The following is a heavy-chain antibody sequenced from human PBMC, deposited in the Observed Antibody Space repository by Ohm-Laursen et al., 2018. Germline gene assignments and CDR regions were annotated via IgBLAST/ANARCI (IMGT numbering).Heavy chain of an antibody. J-gene: IGHJ6*02. CDR3: ARDSSGTARAGGMDV. CDR2: ISLNGGSI. Sequence: SLRLSCTASGFTFDDYAMHWVRQAPGKGLEWVSGISLNGGSIGYADSVKGRITVARDNAKNSLYLQLNSLRAEDTAVYYCARDSSGTARAGGMDVWGQGTTVTVSS. V-gene: IGHV3-9*01. CDR1: GFTFDDYA. D-gene: IGHD6-6*01.